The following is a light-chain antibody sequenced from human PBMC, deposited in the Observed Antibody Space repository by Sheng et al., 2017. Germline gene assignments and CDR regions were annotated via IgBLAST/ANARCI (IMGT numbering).Light chain of an antibody. V-gene: IGKV1-33*01. CDR2: EGI. CDR3: QQFDDLPWT. J-gene: IGKJ1*01. Sequence: DIQMTQSPSSLSASIGDRVTITCQASQDISIYLNWYFQSPGKAPKLLLYEGINLRPGVPSRFSGSGSRTDFTLTISSLQPDDIGTYFCQQFDDLPWTFGQGTKVEL. CDR1: QDISIY.